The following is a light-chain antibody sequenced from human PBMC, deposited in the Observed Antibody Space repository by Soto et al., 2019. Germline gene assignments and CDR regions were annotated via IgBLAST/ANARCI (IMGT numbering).Light chain of an antibody. V-gene: IGLV2-18*02. CDR1: NSDVGKYDR. J-gene: IGLJ1*01. CDR3: SSYTSASRYV. CDR2: EVT. Sequence: QSALTQPPSVSGSPGQSVTISCTGTNSDVGKYDRVSWYQQPPGTAPRLIMYEVTNRPSGVPARFSGSKSGNTASLTISGLQAEDEADYFCSSYTSASRYVFGAGTKLTVL.